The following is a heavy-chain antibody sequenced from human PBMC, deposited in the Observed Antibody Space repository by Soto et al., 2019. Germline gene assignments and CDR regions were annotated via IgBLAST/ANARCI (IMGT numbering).Heavy chain of an antibody. V-gene: IGHV3-23*01. CDR2: ISGSGGST. CDR3: AKGKYCSGGSCYDWFDP. J-gene: IGHJ5*02. Sequence: GGSLRLSCAASGFTFSSYAMSWVRQAPGKGLEWVSAISGSGGSTYYADSVKGRFTISRGNSKNTRYLQMNSLRAEDTAVYYCAKGKYCSGGSCYDWFDPWGQGTLVTVSS. D-gene: IGHD2-15*01. CDR1: GFTFSSYA.